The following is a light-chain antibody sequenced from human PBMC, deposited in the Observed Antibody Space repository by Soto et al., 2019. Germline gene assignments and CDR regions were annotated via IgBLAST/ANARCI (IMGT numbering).Light chain of an antibody. V-gene: IGKV3-15*01. CDR1: QSISTY. J-gene: IGKJ4*01. CDR3: RQYGSSPVT. Sequence: IVLTQSTATLSLSLGESSTLSCRASQSISTYLAWYQQKPGQPPRLLIYGASTRATGIPARFSGSGSGTEFTLTFGSLLSEDFAVYYWRQYGSSPVTFGGGTKVAIK. CDR2: GAS.